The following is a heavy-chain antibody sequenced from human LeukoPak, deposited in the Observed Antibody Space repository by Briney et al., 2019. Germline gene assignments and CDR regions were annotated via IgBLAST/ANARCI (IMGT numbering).Heavy chain of an antibody. D-gene: IGHD6-19*01. CDR1: GYTLTELS. J-gene: IGHJ3*02. Sequence: ASVKVSCKVSGYTLTELSMHWVRQAPGKGLEWMGGFDPEDGETIYAQKFQGRVTMTEDTSTDTAYMELSSLRSEDTAVYYCATHLLQQWLVAFDIWGQGTMVTVSS. CDR2: FDPEDGET. V-gene: IGHV1-24*01. CDR3: ATHLLQQWLVAFDI.